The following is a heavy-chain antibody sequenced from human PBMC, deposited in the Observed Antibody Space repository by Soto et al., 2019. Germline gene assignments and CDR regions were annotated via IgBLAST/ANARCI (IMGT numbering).Heavy chain of an antibody. CDR3: AKHEGYCSTTTCSNFDY. J-gene: IGHJ4*02. CDR2: IYPGDSDS. Sequence: PGESLKISCKGSGFTFTSYRIAWVRQMPGKGLEWMGIIYPGDSDSSYGPSFQGQVTISADKSINTAYLHWSSLKASDTAIYYCAKHEGYCSTTTCSNFDYWGQGTLVTVSS. V-gene: IGHV5-51*01. D-gene: IGHD2-2*01. CDR1: GFTFTSYR.